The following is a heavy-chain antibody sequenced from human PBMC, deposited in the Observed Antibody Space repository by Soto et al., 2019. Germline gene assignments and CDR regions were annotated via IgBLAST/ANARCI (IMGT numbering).Heavy chain of an antibody. V-gene: IGHV3-30*18. CDR2: ISYDGSNK. Sequence: QVQLVESGGGVVQPGRSLRLSCAASGFTFSSYGMHWVRQAPGKGLEWVAVISYDGSNKYYADSVKGRFTISRDNSKNTRYLQMNSLRAEDTAVYYCAKGKIVLDVWGQGTTVTVSS. CDR3: AKGKIVLDV. J-gene: IGHJ6*02. CDR1: GFTFSSYG. D-gene: IGHD3-22*01.